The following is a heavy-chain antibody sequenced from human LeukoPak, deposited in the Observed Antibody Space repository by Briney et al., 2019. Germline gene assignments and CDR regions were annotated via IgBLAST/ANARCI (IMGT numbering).Heavy chain of an antibody. D-gene: IGHD7-27*01. CDR2: ISSSMSAT. CDR3: ASLGRNWGHEYNWLDP. V-gene: IGHV3-48*02. J-gene: IGHJ5*02. Sequence: RGSLRLSRAASVFTFSNAWMSSGCQAPGKGVWCVSYISSSMSATYNAHSLKGRFPISRDNDKNSLYLQMNSMRDEDTAVYYCASLGRNWGHEYNWLDPWGQGTLVTVSS. CDR1: VFTFSNAW.